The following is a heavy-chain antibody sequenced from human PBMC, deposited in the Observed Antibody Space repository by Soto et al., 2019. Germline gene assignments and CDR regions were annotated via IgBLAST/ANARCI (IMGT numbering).Heavy chain of an antibody. CDR2: ISAYNGNT. D-gene: IGHD6-19*01. J-gene: IGHJ4*02. V-gene: IGHV1-18*01. CDR3: ARRSLPGYSSGWSEVDFDY. Sequence: GASVKVSCKASGYTFTSYGISWVRQAPGQGLEWMGWISAYNGNTNYAQKLQGRVTMTTDTSTSTAYMELRSLRSDDTAVYYCARRSLPGYSSGWSEVDFDYWGQGTLVTVSS. CDR1: GYTFTSYG.